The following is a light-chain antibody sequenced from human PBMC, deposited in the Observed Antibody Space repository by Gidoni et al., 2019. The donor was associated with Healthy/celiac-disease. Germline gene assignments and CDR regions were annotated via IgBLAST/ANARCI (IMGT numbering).Light chain of an antibody. CDR2: QDS. CDR1: KLGDKY. V-gene: IGLV3-1*01. Sequence: SYELTQPPSVSVSPGQTASITCAGDKLGDKYACWYQQKPGQSPVLVIYQDSQRPSGIPGRFSGSNSGNTATLTISGTQAMDEADYYCQAWDSSTAHVVFGGGTKLTVL. J-gene: IGLJ2*01. CDR3: QAWDSSTAHVV.